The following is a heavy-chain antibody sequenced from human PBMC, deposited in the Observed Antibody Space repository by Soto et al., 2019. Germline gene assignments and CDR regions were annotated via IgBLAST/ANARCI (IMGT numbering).Heavy chain of an antibody. Sequence: GGSLRLSXAASGFSFSHYSMNWVRQAPGKGLEWVSSISGSTSYIYYADSVKGRFTISRDNAKNSLYLQMNSLRAEDTAVYYCARLVGATGNWFDPWGQGTLVTVSS. CDR1: GFSFSHYS. D-gene: IGHD1-26*01. CDR3: ARLVGATGNWFDP. CDR2: ISGSTSYI. J-gene: IGHJ5*02. V-gene: IGHV3-21*01.